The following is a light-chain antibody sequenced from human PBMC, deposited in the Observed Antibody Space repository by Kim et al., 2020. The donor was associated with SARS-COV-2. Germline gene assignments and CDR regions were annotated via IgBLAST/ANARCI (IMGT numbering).Light chain of an antibody. V-gene: IGLV3-19*01. CDR2: GKN. CDR1: SLRSYY. Sequence: SSELTQDPAVSVALGQTVRITCQGDSLRSYYASWYQQKPGQATVLVIYGKNNRPSGIPDRFSGSSSGNTASLTITGAQAEDEADYYCNSRDSSGNHYVVF. CDR3: NSRDSSGNHYVV. J-gene: IGLJ2*01.